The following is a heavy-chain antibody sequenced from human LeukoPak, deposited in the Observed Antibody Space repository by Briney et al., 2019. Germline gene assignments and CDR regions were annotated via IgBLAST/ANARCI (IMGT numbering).Heavy chain of an antibody. J-gene: IGHJ4*02. Sequence: PGGSLRLSCAASGFTFRTYWMSWVRQAPGKGLEWVAFIRYDGSNKYYADSVKGRFTISRDNSKNTLYLQMNSLRAEDTAVYYCAKVRYQLPRTFDYWGQGTLVTVSS. CDR1: GFTFRTYW. D-gene: IGHD2-2*01. V-gene: IGHV3-30*02. CDR3: AKVRYQLPRTFDY. CDR2: IRYDGSNK.